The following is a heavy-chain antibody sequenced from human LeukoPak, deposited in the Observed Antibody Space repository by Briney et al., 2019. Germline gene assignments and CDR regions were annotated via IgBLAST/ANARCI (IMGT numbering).Heavy chain of an antibody. CDR2: ISWNSGSI. D-gene: IGHD3-10*01. CDR3: AKAGYGSGSYFDY. J-gene: IGHJ4*02. V-gene: IGHV3-9*01. Sequence: GGTLRLSCAASRFIFDNYGMTWVRQAPGKGLEWVSGISWNSGSIGYADSVKGRFTISRDNAKNSLYLQMNSLRAEDTALYYCAKAGYGSGSYFDYWGQGTLVTVSS. CDR1: RFIFDNYG.